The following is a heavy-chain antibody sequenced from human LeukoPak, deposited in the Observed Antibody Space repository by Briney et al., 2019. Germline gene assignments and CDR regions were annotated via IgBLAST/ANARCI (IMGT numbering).Heavy chain of an antibody. V-gene: IGHV3-7*01. CDR1: GFTFSTYW. Sequence: PGGSLRLSCAASGFTFSTYWMSWVRQAPGKGLEWVANIKEDGSEKYYGDSVRGRFTISRDNAKNSLYLQMNSLRAEDTAVYYCARDSSGYQWGQGTLVTVSS. CDR3: ARDSSGYQ. D-gene: IGHD3-22*01. J-gene: IGHJ4*02. CDR2: IKEDGSEK.